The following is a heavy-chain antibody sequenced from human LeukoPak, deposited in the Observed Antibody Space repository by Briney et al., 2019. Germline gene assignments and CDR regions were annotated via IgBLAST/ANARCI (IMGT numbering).Heavy chain of an antibody. D-gene: IGHD2-15*01. Sequence: ASVKVSCKASGYTFTSYGISWVRQAPGQGLEWMGWISSYNGNTNYAQKLQGRVTMTTDTSTSTAYMELRSLRSDDTAVYYCARVGYCSGGSCYPFDYWGQGTLVTVSS. V-gene: IGHV1-18*01. CDR3: ARVGYCSGGSCYPFDY. J-gene: IGHJ4*02. CDR1: GYTFTSYG. CDR2: ISSYNGNT.